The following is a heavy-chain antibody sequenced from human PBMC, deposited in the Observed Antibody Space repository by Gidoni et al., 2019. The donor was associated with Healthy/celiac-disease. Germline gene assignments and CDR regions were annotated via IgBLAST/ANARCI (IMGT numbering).Heavy chain of an antibody. J-gene: IGHJ3*01. CDR3: ARGRGYSSGWYP. CDR2: INHSGST. Sequence: QVQLQQWGAGLLKPSEPLSLTCAVYGGSFSGYYWSWIRQPPGKGLEWIGEINHSGSTNYNPSLKSRVTISVDTSKNQFSLKLSSVTAADTAVYYCARGRGYSSGWYPWGQGTMVTVSS. V-gene: IGHV4-34*01. D-gene: IGHD6-19*01. CDR1: GGSFSGYY.